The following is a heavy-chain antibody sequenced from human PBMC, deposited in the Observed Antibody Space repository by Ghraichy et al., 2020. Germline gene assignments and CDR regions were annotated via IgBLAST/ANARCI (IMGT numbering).Heavy chain of an antibody. D-gene: IGHD3-10*01. Sequence: GGSLRLSCAASGFTFSSYAMSWVRQAPGKGLEWVSAISGSGGSTYYADSVKGRFTISRDNSKNTLYLQMNSLRAEDTAVYYCAKDSRLYPDYGSGMDYWGQGTLVTVSS. CDR2: ISGSGGST. CDR1: GFTFSSYA. J-gene: IGHJ4*02. CDR3: AKDSRLYPDYGSGMDY. V-gene: IGHV3-23*01.